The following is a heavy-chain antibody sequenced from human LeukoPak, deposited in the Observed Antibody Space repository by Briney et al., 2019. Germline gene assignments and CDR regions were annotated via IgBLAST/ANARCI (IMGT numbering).Heavy chain of an antibody. D-gene: IGHD3-22*01. V-gene: IGHV4-4*02. Sequence: SGTLSLTCAVSGAFIDSNNWWSWVRQTPGKGLEWIAEIFHSGSTNYNPSLKSRVTISLDESKNQFYLKLNSVTAADTAVYYCARAPKYYFDSSASWYFDIWGLGTLVAVSS. CDR2: IFHSGST. J-gene: IGHJ2*01. CDR1: GAFIDSNNW. CDR3: ARAPKYYFDSSASWYFDI.